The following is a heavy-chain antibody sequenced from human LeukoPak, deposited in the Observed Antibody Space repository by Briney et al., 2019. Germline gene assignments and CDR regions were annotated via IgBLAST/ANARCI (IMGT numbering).Heavy chain of an antibody. Sequence: SVKVSCKASGGTFSSYAISWVRQAPGQGLEWMGGIIPIFGTANYAQKFQGRVTITTDESTSTAYMELSSLRPEDTAVYYCARGVSGIAVAGTGAFDIWGQGTMVTVYS. D-gene: IGHD6-19*01. V-gene: IGHV1-69*05. J-gene: IGHJ3*02. CDR2: IIPIFGTA. CDR1: GGTFSSYA. CDR3: ARGVSGIAVAGTGAFDI.